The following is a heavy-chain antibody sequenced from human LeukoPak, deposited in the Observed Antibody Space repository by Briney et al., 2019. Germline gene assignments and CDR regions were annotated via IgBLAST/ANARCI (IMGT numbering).Heavy chain of an antibody. V-gene: IGHV3-48*03. D-gene: IGHD4-23*01. CDR3: ARTYGGNSYYYYGMDV. J-gene: IGHJ6*02. Sequence: GGSLRLSCAASGFTFSSYEMNWVRQAPGKGLEWVSYISSSGSTIYYAESVKGRFTISRDNAKNSLYLQMNSLRAEDTAVYYCARTYGGNSYYYYGMDVWGQGTTVTVSS. CDR2: ISSSGSTI. CDR1: GFTFSSYE.